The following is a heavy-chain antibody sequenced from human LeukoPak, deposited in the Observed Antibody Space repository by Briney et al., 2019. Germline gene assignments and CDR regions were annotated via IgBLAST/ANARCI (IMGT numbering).Heavy chain of an antibody. CDR3: GRDLSSGIWFGELLPNQFDY. V-gene: IGHV1-18*01. J-gene: IGHJ4*02. Sequence: GSAKVSCKASGYTLSSYVISLVPQAAGQGLEGMGWISAYNGNTNNAQKLQSTVTMTAETSTSKAYMGLRSLRSYDTSVYYCGRDLSSGIWFGELLPNQFDYWGQGTLVTVSS. CDR1: GYTLSSYV. CDR2: ISAYNGNT. D-gene: IGHD3-10*01.